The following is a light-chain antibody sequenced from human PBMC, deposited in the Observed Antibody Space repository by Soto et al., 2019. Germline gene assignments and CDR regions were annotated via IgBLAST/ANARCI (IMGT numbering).Light chain of an antibody. V-gene: IGLV2-14*01. CDR2: DVS. Sequence: QSALTQPASVSESHGQSITSSCTGTSSDVGGYNYVSWYQQHPGKAPKLMIYDVSNRPSGVSNRFSGSKSGNTASLTISGLQAEDEADYYCSSYTSRSTVVFGGGTKLTVL. CDR1: SSDVGGYNY. J-gene: IGLJ2*01. CDR3: SSYTSRSTVV.